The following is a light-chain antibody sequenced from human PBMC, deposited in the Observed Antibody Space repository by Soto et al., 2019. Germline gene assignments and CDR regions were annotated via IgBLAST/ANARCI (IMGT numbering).Light chain of an antibody. Sequence: EIVLTQSPGTLSLSPGERGTLSCRASESVSSTSLAWYQQKPGQAPRLLMYGVSSRATGIPARFSGSGFGTDFTLTINRLEPEDFAVYFCQQYDNSVWTFGQGTKVEIK. V-gene: IGKV3-20*01. CDR1: ESVSSTS. J-gene: IGKJ1*01. CDR2: GVS. CDR3: QQYDNSVWT.